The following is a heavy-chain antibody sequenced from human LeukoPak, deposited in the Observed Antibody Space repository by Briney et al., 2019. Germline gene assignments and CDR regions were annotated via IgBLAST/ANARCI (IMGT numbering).Heavy chain of an antibody. D-gene: IGHD3-10*01. J-gene: IGHJ3*02. CDR3: ARDGWVREHAFDI. CDR2: IYYSGST. V-gene: IGHV4-30-4*01. CDR1: GGSIISGNYY. Sequence: SQTLSLTCTVSGGSIISGNYYWSWIRQPPGKGLEWIEYIYYSGSTNYNPSLKSRVTISVDTSKNQFSLKLSSVTAADTAVYYCARDGWVREHAFDIWGQGTMVTVSS.